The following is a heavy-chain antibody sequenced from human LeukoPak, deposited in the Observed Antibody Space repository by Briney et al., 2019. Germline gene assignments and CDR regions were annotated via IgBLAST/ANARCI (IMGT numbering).Heavy chain of an antibody. CDR3: ARGESVTTPNYYYYYMDV. Sequence: GGSLRLSCAASGFTFSSYWMSWVRQAPGKGLEWVANIEQGGSEKYYVDSVKGRFTISRDNAKNSLHLQMNSLRAEDTAVYYCARGESVTTPNYYYYYMDVWGKGTTVTVSS. CDR2: IEQGGSEK. V-gene: IGHV3-7*01. CDR1: GFTFSSYW. D-gene: IGHD4-17*01. J-gene: IGHJ6*03.